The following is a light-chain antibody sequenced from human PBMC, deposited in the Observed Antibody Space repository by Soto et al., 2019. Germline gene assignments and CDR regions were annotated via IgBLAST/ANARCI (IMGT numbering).Light chain of an antibody. Sequence: PGERATLSCKASQSVSSSYLAWFQQKPGQAPRLLIYGASSRATGIPDRFSGSGSGTDFTLTISRLEPEDFAVYYCQQYGSSPWTFGQGTKVEIK. CDR1: QSVSSSY. CDR2: GAS. V-gene: IGKV3-20*01. CDR3: QQYGSSPWT. J-gene: IGKJ1*01.